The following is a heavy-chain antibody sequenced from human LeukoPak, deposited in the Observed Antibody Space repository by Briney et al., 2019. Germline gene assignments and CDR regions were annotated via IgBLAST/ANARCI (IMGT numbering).Heavy chain of an antibody. CDR3: ARDRGADYYDSSGSWVGAFDI. D-gene: IGHD3-22*01. V-gene: IGHV3-7*03. CDR1: GFTFNRCW. Sequence: PGGSLRLSCVVSGFTFNRCWMSWVRQAPGRGLEWVANIRQDANEKYYVDSVKGRFTISRDNAKHSLYLQINSLRAEDTAVYYCARDRGADYYDSSGSWVGAFDIWGQGTMVAVSS. J-gene: IGHJ3*02. CDR2: IRQDANEK.